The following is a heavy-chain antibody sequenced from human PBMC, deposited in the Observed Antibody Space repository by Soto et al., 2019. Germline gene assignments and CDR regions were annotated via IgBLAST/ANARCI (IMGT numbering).Heavy chain of an antibody. CDR3: ARQKRYDYVWGSYSN. CDR1: GYSFTSYW. Sequence: GESLKISCKGSGYSFTSYWISWVRQMPGKGLEWMGRIDPSDSYTNYGPSFQGHVTISADKSISTAYLQWSSLKASDTAMYYCARQKRYDYVWGSYSNWGQGTLVTVSS. D-gene: IGHD3-16*01. J-gene: IGHJ4*02. CDR2: IDPSDSYT. V-gene: IGHV5-10-1*01.